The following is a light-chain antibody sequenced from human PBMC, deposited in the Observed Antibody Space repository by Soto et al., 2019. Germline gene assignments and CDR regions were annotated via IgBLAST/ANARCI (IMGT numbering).Light chain of an antibody. Sequence: QSVLTQPPSASGSPGQSVTISCTGTSSDVGSCYCVSWYQQHPGKAPKLMIYEVTKRPSGVPDRFSGSKSGSTASLTVSGLQAEDEADYYCSSYADLNNLVFGRGTKVTVL. CDR1: SSDVGSCYC. CDR3: SSYADLNNLV. CDR2: EVT. V-gene: IGLV2-8*01. J-gene: IGLJ2*01.